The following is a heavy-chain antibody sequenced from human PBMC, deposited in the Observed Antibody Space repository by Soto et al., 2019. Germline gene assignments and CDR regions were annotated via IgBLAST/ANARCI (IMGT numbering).Heavy chain of an antibody. D-gene: IGHD3-22*01. J-gene: IGHJ6*02. CDR3: ARSRGYSRPRTSCGMDV. CDR1: GFTFSSYS. CDR2: ISSSSSYI. V-gene: IGHV3-21*01. Sequence: GGSLRLSCAASGFTFSSYSMNWVRQAPGKGLEWVSSISSSSSYIYYADSVKGRFTISRDNAKNSLYLQMNSLRAEDTAVYYCARSRGYSRPRTSCGMDVWGQGTTVTVSS.